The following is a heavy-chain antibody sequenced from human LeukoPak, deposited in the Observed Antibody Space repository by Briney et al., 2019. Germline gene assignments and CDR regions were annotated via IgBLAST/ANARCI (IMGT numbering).Heavy chain of an antibody. D-gene: IGHD3-3*01. J-gene: IGHJ4*02. CDR1: GFTFNNYA. CDR2: ISDSGGKT. V-gene: IGHV3-23*01. CDR3: AKEITIFGV. Sequence: GGSLRLSCTAAGFTFNNYAMSWVRQAPGKGLEWVSHISDSGGKTYYADSVKGRFTISRDNSKNTLYLQMNSLRAEDTAVYYCAKEITIFGVWGQGTLVTVSS.